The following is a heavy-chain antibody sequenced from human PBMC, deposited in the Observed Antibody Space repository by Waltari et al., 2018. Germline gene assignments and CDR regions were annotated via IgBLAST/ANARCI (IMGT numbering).Heavy chain of an antibody. CDR2: ISGSGGST. Sequence: VQLLESGGGLVQPGGSLRLSCAASGFTFSSYAMSWVRQAPGKGLEWVSAISGSGGSTYYADSVKGRFTISRDNSKNTLYLQMNSLRAEDTAVYYCAKGYGSGSYYLYYFDYWGQGTLVTVSS. CDR1: GFTFSSYA. V-gene: IGHV3-23*01. J-gene: IGHJ4*02. CDR3: AKGYGSGSYYLYYFDY. D-gene: IGHD3-10*01.